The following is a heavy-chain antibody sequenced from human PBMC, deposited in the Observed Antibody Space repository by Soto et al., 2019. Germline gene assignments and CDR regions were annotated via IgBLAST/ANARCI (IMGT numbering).Heavy chain of an antibody. CDR1: EFNFPTFW. J-gene: IGHJ6*02. CDR3: ARAMVRGKNYYGVDV. CDR2: IYPGDSDT. V-gene: IGHV5-51*01. D-gene: IGHD3-10*01. Sequence: GESLKISCKHSEFNFPTFWIGWVRQMPGKGLEWMGIIYPGDSDTRYSPSFQGQVTISADKSISTAYLQWSSLKASDTAMYYCARAMVRGKNYYGVDVWGQGTTVTAP.